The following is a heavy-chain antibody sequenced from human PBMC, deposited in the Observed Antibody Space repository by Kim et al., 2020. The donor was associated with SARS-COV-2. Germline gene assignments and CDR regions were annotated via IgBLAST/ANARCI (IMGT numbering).Heavy chain of an antibody. Sequence: GGSLRLSCAASGFTFSSYAMHWVRQAPGKGLEWVAVISYDGSNKYYADSVKGRFTISRDNSKNTLYLQMNSLRAEDTAVYYCARGAVVVAASWFDPWGQG. CDR2: ISYDGSNK. CDR1: GFTFSSYA. D-gene: IGHD2-15*01. V-gene: IGHV3-30*04. J-gene: IGHJ5*02. CDR3: ARGAVVVAASWFDP.